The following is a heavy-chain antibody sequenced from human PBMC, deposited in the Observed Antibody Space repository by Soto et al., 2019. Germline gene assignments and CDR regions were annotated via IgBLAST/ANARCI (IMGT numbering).Heavy chain of an antibody. CDR3: ARDNGIEGSFDP. Sequence: AGGSLRLSCAASGFTFSTYSMNWVRQAPGKGLEWVSYITYSGSAKYYADSVKGRFTISRDNAKNSLYLQMNSLRDEDTAVYYCARDNGIEGSFDPWGQGTLVTVSS. CDR2: ITYSGSAK. CDR1: GFTFSTYS. V-gene: IGHV3-48*02. J-gene: IGHJ5*02.